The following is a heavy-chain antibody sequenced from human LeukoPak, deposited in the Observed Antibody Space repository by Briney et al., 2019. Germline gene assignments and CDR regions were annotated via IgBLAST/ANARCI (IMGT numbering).Heavy chain of an antibody. CDR1: GGSISSSSYY. D-gene: IGHD3-22*01. CDR2: IYYSGST. Sequence: SETLSLTCTASGGSISSSSYYWGWIRQPPGKGLEWIGSIYYSGSTYYNPSLKSRVTISVDTSKNQFSLKLSSVTAADTAVYYCALFSGYSDYWGQGTLVTVSS. V-gene: IGHV4-39*07. CDR3: ALFSGYSDY. J-gene: IGHJ4*02.